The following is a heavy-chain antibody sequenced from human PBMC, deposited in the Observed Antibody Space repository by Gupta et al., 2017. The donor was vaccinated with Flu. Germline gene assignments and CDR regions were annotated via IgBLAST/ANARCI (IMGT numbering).Heavy chain of an antibody. Sequence: EVQLVQSGAEVNKPGESLKISCKGSGYTFTKYWIGWVRQMPGKGLEWMGTIYPGDSQTRYIPTFQGQVTISADKSISTVYQQWSSLNTSDTAMYYCARLTTHIDSWGQGSLVTVSS. CDR2: IYPGDSQT. CDR1: GYTFTKYW. V-gene: IGHV5-51*01. J-gene: IGHJ5*01. D-gene: IGHD4-4*01. CDR3: ARLTTHIDS.